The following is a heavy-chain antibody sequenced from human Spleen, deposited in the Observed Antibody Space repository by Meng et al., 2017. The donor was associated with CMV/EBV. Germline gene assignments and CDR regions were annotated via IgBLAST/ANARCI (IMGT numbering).Heavy chain of an antibody. V-gene: IGHV3-15*07. CDR2: IKSKTDGGTT. CDR1: GCAFSNGG. J-gene: IGHJ4*02. Sequence: GCAFSNGGRDWGRQAPGKGVEWVGRIKSKTDGGTTDYAAPVKGRFTISRDDSKNTLYLQMNSLKTEDTAVYYCTTPGYSYSPSYSDYWGQGTLVTVSS. CDR3: TTPGYSYSPSYSDY. D-gene: IGHD5-18*01.